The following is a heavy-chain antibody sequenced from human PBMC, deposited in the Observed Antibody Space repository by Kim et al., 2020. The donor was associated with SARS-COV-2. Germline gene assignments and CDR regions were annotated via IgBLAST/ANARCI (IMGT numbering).Heavy chain of an antibody. Sequence: ASVKVSCKASGYNFTSYYMHWVRQAPGQGLEWMGIINPSDGSTSYAQKFQGRVTMTRDTSTSTVYMELSSLRSEDTAVYYCARGHIVVVPIGEWGQGTLVTVSS. J-gene: IGHJ4*02. V-gene: IGHV1-46*01. CDR2: INPSDGST. D-gene: IGHD2-2*01. CDR1: GYNFTSYY. CDR3: ARGHIVVVPIGE.